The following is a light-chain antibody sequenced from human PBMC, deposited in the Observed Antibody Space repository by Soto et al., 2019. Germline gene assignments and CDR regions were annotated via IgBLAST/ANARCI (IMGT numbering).Light chain of an antibody. Sequence: EVVLTQSPGTLSLSPGERASLSCRASQSVSSSNLAWYQHKPGQAPRLLIYGASRRATGIPDRFRGSGSGTDFTLTISTLEPEDFATYYCQQSYSTLWTFGQGTKVEIK. CDR1: QSVSSSN. J-gene: IGKJ1*01. CDR2: GAS. V-gene: IGKV3-20*01. CDR3: QQSYSTLWT.